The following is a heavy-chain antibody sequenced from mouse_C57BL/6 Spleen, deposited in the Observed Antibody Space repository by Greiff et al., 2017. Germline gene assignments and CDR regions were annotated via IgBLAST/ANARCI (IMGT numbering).Heavy chain of an antibody. CDR3: VKAYGSSYEDYFDY. Sequence: EVQRVESGGGLVQPGASLRLSCAASGFTFTDYYMRWVRQPPGQAPEWLALIRNKANGYTTEYTSSVKGRFTISRDNSQNILYLQMNTLRAEDSATYYCVKAYGSSYEDYFDYWGQGTTLTVSS. CDR1: GFTFTDYY. CDR2: IRNKANGYTT. V-gene: IGHV7-4*01. J-gene: IGHJ2*01. D-gene: IGHD1-1*01.